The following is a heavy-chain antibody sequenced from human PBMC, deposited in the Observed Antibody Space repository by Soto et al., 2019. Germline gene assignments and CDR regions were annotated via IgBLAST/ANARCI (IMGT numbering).Heavy chain of an antibody. J-gene: IGHJ4*02. CDR2: VHHSGTT. CDR1: GGSISSDFW. D-gene: IGHD6-6*01. CDR3: ARDGSGSSQYYPGPVAY. V-gene: IGHV4-4*02. Sequence: SETLSLTCAVSGGSISSDFWWSWVRQSPGKGLEWIGEVHHSGTTNYNPSLKSRLIISADKSKNQFSLNLSSVTAADTAVYYCARDGSGSSQYYPGPVAYWGPGTLVTVS.